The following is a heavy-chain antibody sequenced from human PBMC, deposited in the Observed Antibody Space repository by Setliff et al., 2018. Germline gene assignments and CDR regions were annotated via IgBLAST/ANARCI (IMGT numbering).Heavy chain of an antibody. CDR3: ASSNVVPAAISYFDY. D-gene: IGHD2-2*01. CDR2: IIPILGIA. J-gene: IGHJ4*02. Sequence: SVKVSCKASGGTFSSYAISWVRQAPGQGLEWMGGIIPILGIANYAQKFQGRVTITADESTSTAYMELSSLRSGDTAVYYCASSNVVPAAISYFDYWGQGTLVTVSS. CDR1: GGTFSSYA. V-gene: IGHV1-69*10.